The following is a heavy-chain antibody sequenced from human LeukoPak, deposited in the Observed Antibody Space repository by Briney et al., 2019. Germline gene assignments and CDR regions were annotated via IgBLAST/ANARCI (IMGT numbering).Heavy chain of an antibody. CDR2: ISGGSTYI. Sequence: GGSLRLSCAASGFTFSHYTMNWNRQAPGKGLEWVASISGGSTYIFYSPSVGGRVYPGSRGGRRFTVSRDDAKNTLFLQMNSLSAEDAAVYYCAKASYYYGSGSLYYFDYWGQGTLVTVSS. CDR3: AKASYYYGSGSLYYFDY. V-gene: IGHV3-21*06. D-gene: IGHD3-10*01. J-gene: IGHJ4*02. CDR1: GFTFSHYT.